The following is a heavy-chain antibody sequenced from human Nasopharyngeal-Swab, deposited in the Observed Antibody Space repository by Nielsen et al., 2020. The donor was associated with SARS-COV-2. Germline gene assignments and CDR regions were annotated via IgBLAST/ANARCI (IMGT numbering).Heavy chain of an antibody. V-gene: IGHV3-11*04. J-gene: IGHJ4*02. Sequence: LSLTCAASGFTFSDYYMSWIRQAPGKGLEWVSYISSSGSTIYYADSVKGRFTISRDNAKNSLYLQMNSLRAEDTAVYYCARLNPHYGDYAFDYWGQGTLVTVSS. CDR1: GFTFSDYY. D-gene: IGHD4-17*01. CDR3: ARLNPHYGDYAFDY. CDR2: ISSSGSTI.